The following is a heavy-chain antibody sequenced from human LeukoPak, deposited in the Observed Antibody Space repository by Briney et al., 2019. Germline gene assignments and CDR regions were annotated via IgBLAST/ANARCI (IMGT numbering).Heavy chain of an antibody. V-gene: IGHV1-69*06. CDR3: ARESSSGRGYAFDI. J-gene: IGHJ3*02. Sequence: GASVKVSCKASGGTFSSYAISWVRQAPGQGLEWMGRIIPIFGTANYAQKFQGRVTITADKSTSTAYMELSSLRSEDTAVYYCARESSSGRGYAFDIWGQGTMVTVSS. CDR1: GGTFSSYA. CDR2: IIPIFGTA. D-gene: IGHD3-22*01.